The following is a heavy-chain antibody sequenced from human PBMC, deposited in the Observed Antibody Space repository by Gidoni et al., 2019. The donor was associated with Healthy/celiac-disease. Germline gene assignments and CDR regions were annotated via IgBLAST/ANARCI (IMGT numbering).Heavy chain of an antibody. J-gene: IGHJ5*02. Sequence: QVQLQQWGAGLLKPSETLSLTCAVYGGSFSGYYWSWIRQPPGKGMEWIGEINHSGITNDNPSLKSRVTISVDTSKNQFSLKLSSVTAADTAVYYCARRGIDYVWGSYRPSGTNWFDPWGQGTLVTVSS. V-gene: IGHV4-34*01. D-gene: IGHD3-16*02. CDR3: ARRGIDYVWGSYRPSGTNWFDP. CDR2: INHSGIT. CDR1: GGSFSGYY.